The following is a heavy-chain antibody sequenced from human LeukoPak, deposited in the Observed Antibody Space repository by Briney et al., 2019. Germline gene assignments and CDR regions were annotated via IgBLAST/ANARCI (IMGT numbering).Heavy chain of an antibody. CDR1: GGSISSSSYY. CDR2: TYYSGST. Sequence: SETLSLTCTVSGGSISSSSYYWGWIRQPPGKGLEWLGSTYYSGSTYYNPSLKSRVTISVDTSKNQFSLKLSSVTAADTAVYYCARPGYSSSPDDAFDIWGQGTMVTVSS. J-gene: IGHJ3*02. V-gene: IGHV4-39*01. CDR3: ARPGYSSSPDDAFDI. D-gene: IGHD6-6*01.